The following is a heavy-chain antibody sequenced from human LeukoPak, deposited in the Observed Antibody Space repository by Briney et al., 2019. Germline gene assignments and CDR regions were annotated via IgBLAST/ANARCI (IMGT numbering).Heavy chain of an antibody. V-gene: IGHV5-51*01. Sequence: GESLKISCKVSGYSFTSYWIGWVRQMPGKGLEWMGIIYPGDSDTRYSPSFQGQVTISADKSISTAYLQWSSLQASDTAIYYCARLLVAVVPVTKSAGACAFDIWGQGTMVTVSS. D-gene: IGHD2-15*01. CDR2: IYPGDSDT. CDR3: ARLLVAVVPVTKSAGACAFDI. CDR1: GYSFTSYW. J-gene: IGHJ3*02.